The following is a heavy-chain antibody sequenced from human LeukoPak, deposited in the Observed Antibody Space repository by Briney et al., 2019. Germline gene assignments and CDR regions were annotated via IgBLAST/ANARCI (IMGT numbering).Heavy chain of an antibody. CDR1: GYTFTGYY. CDR3: ARASLVGTTGYNWFDP. D-gene: IGHD1-26*01. Sequence: ASVKVSCTASGYTFTGYYMHWVRQAPGQGLEWMGWINPNSGGTNYAQKFQGRVTMTRDTSISTAYMELSRLRSYDTAVYYCARASLVGTTGYNWFDPWGQGTLVTVSS. J-gene: IGHJ5*02. V-gene: IGHV1-2*02. CDR2: INPNSGGT.